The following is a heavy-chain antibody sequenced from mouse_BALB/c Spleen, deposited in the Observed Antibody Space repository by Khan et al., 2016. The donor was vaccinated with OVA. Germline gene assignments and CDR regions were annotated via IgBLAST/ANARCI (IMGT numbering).Heavy chain of an antibody. V-gene: IGHV1S41*01. J-gene: IGHJ4*01. CDR1: GYTFTSYW. CDR3: ARSNYYGSSLYAMDY. Sequence: DLVKPGASVKLSCKASGYTFTSYWINWMKQRPGQGLECIGRIAPGSGSTYYNEMFKGTATLTVDTSSSTAYMQFSSLSSEDSAVYCCARSNYYGSSLYAMDYWGQGTSVTVSS. D-gene: IGHD1-1*01. CDR2: IAPGSGST.